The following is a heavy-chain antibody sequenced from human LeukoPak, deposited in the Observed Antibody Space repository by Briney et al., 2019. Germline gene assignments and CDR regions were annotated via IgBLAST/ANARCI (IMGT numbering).Heavy chain of an antibody. Sequence: SGTLSLTCTVSGGSIRNSYYYWGWARHPPGKGRGWIGSIYDSGSTYYNPSLKSRVTISEDTSKNQFSLKLNSVTAADTAVYYCARHYGPWGQGTLVTVSS. CDR2: IYDSGST. V-gene: IGHV4-39*01. CDR1: GGSIRNSYYY. D-gene: IGHD3-10*01. CDR3: ARHYGP. J-gene: IGHJ5*02.